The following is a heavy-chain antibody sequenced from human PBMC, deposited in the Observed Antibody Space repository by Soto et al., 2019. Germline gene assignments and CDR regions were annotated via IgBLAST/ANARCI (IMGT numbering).Heavy chain of an antibody. Sequence: PSETLSLTCAVYGGSFSGYYWSWIRQPPGKGLEWIGEINHSGSTNYNPSLKSRVTISVDTSKNQFSLKLSSVTAADTAVYYCARANYYDSSRSKVAFDYWGQGTLVTVSS. D-gene: IGHD3-22*01. CDR3: ARANYYDSSRSKVAFDY. V-gene: IGHV4-34*01. J-gene: IGHJ4*02. CDR2: INHSGST. CDR1: GGSFSGYY.